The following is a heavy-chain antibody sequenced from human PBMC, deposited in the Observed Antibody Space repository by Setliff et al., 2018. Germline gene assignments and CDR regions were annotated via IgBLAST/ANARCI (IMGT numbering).Heavy chain of an antibody. V-gene: IGHV1-69*06. D-gene: IGHD6-6*01. CDR2: IIPIFGTA. J-gene: IGHJ5*02. CDR1: GYTFTSYG. CDR3: ARVSYSSFLNWFDP. Sequence: RASVKVSCKAFGYTFTSYGISWVRQAPGQGLEWMGGIIPIFGTANYAQKFQGRVTITADKSTSTAYMELSSLRSDDTAVYYCARVSYSSFLNWFDPWGQGTLVTVSS.